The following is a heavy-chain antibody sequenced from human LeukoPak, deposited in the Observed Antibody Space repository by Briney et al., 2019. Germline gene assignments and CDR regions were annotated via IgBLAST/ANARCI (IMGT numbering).Heavy chain of an antibody. CDR3: ARGGSSGYYSAY. J-gene: IGHJ4*02. D-gene: IGHD3-22*01. Sequence: GGSLRLSCAASGFTVSTNYMSWVRQAPGKGLEWVSVIYSGGSTYYADSVKGRFTISRDNSKNTLFLQMNSLRAEDTAVYFCARGGSSGYYSAYWGQGTLVTVSS. V-gene: IGHV3-53*01. CDR2: IYSGGST. CDR1: GFTVSTNY.